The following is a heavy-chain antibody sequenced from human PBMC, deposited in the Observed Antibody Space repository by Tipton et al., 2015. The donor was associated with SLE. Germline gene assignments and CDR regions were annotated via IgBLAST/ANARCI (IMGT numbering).Heavy chain of an antibody. CDR2: IYTSGST. J-gene: IGHJ5*02. Sequence: TLSLTCTVSGGSISSGSYYWSWIRLPAGKGLEWIGRIYTSGSTNYNPSLKSRVTISVDTSKNQFSLKLSSVTAADTAVYYCARDYRGLGATTWFDPWGQGTLVTVSS. V-gene: IGHV4-61*02. CDR1: GGSISSGSYY. CDR3: ARDYRGLGATTWFDP. D-gene: IGHD1-26*01.